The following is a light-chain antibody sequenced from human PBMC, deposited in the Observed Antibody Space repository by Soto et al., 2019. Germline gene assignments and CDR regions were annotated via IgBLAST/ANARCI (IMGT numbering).Light chain of an antibody. CDR2: EVA. Sequence: QSVLTQPASVSGSPGQSVTISCTGTNSDIGFYNYVSWYQQHPGEAPKLIIYEVAKRPSGVSSRFSGSKSGNTASLTISGLQAEDEADYHCSSYTSSSPLYVFGTGTRSPS. J-gene: IGLJ1*01. CDR1: NSDIGFYNY. CDR3: SSYTSSSPLYV. V-gene: IGLV2-14*01.